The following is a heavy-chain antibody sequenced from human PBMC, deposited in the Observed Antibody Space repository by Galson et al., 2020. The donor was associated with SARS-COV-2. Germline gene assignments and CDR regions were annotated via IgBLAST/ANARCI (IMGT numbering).Heavy chain of an antibody. J-gene: IGHJ4*02. V-gene: IGHV3-11*06. CDR1: GFTFSDYY. D-gene: IGHD4-17*01. CDR3: ARGGYGDYEGWGITSYYVDY. Sequence: GGSLRLSCAASGFTFSDYYMSWIRQAPGKGLEWVSYISSSSSYTNYADSVKGRFTISRDNAKNSLYLQMNSLRAEDTAVYYCARGGYGDYEGWGITSYYVDYWGQGTLVTVSS. CDR2: ISSSSSYT.